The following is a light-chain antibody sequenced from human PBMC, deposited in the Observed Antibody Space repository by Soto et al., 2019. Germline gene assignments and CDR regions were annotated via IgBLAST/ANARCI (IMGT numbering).Light chain of an antibody. CDR1: QSISSW. Sequence: DIQMTQSPSTLSASVGDRVTITCRASQSISSWLAWYQQKPGKAPKLLIYDASSLGSGVPSRFSGSGSGTEFTLTISSLQPDDFATYCCQQSNSYSWTFGQGTKV. V-gene: IGKV1-5*01. J-gene: IGKJ1*01. CDR3: QQSNSYSWT. CDR2: DAS.